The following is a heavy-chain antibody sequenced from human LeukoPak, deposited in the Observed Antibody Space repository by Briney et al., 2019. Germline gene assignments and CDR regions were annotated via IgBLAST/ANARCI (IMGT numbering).Heavy chain of an antibody. CDR2: IYYSGST. V-gene: IGHV4-30-4*08. D-gene: IGHD1-26*01. CDR1: GGSISSGDYY. Sequence: SQTLSLTCIVSGGSISSGDYYWSWIRQPPGKGLEWIGYIYYSGSTYYNPSLKSRVTISVDTSKNQFSLKLSSVTAADTAVYYCARDSGSQKAFDIWGQGTMVTVSS. CDR3: ARDSGSQKAFDI. J-gene: IGHJ3*02.